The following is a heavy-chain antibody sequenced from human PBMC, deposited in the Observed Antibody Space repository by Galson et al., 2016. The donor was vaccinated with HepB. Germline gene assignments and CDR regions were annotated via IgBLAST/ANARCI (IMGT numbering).Heavy chain of an antibody. D-gene: IGHD3-10*01. CDR1: GGSISAGVYY. CDR2: IYSGGST. CDR3: ARGGRYGGGIWFDP. J-gene: IGHJ5*02. V-gene: IGHV3-53*03. Sequence: ETLSLTCTVSGGSISAGVYYWGWVRQPPGKGLEWVSVIYSGGSTYHADSVKGRFTISRDTSKNTVNLQMSSLRAEDTAMYYCARGGRYGGGIWFDPWGQGTLVTVSS.